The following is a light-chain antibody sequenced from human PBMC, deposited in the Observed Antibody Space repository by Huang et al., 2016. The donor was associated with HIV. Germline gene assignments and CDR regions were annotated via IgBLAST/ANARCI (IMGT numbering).Light chain of an antibody. CDR3: LQDHIYPWT. CDR2: SAS. CDR1: QDIGND. J-gene: IGKJ1*01. V-gene: IGKV1-6*01. Sequence: AIQMTQSPVSLSASVGDRVTITCRARQDIGNDLGWYQQRLGKAPKLLVSSASHLQSGVPSRFTGSGSATHFSLTISGLQFEDFATYYCLQDHIYPWTFGQGTKVEI.